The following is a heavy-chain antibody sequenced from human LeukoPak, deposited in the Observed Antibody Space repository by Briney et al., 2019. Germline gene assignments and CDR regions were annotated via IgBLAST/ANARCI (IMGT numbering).Heavy chain of an antibody. CDR1: GYTFTSYG. CDR2: ISAYNGNT. V-gene: IGHV1-18*01. D-gene: IGHD3-10*01. Sequence: ASVRLSCKASGYTFTSYGISWVRQAPGQGLEWMGWISAYNGNTNYAQKLQGRVTMTTDTSTSTAYMELRSLRSDDTAVYYCARDYEVATMVRGVIITGRYYFDYWGQGTLVTVSS. CDR3: ARDYEVATMVRGVIITGRYYFDY. J-gene: IGHJ4*02.